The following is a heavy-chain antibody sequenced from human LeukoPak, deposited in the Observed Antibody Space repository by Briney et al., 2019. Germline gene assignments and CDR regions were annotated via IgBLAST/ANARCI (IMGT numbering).Heavy chain of an antibody. J-gene: IGHJ5*02. CDR1: GYTFTSYD. CDR2: MNPNSGNT. V-gene: IGHV1-8*03. Sequence: ASVKVSCKASGYTFTSYDINWVRQATGQGLEWMGWMNPNSGNTGYAQKFQGRVTITSNTSISTAYMELSSLRSEDTAVYYCARGVDERIRYFDWLPQYNWFDPWGQGTLVTVSS. D-gene: IGHD3-9*01. CDR3: ARGVDERIRYFDWLPQYNWFDP.